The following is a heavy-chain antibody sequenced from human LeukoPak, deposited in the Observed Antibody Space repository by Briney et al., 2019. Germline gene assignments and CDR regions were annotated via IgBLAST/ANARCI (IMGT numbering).Heavy chain of an antibody. V-gene: IGHV1-69*13. Sequence: GASLKVSCKASGGTFGSYAISWVRQAPGQGLEWMGGIIPIFSTANYAQKFQGRVTITADESTSPVYMELSSLRSEDTAVYYCATSPYYDFWSGHNGAFDIWGQGTMVIVSS. D-gene: IGHD3-3*01. CDR2: IIPIFSTA. CDR3: ATSPYYDFWSGHNGAFDI. J-gene: IGHJ3*02. CDR1: GGTFGSYA.